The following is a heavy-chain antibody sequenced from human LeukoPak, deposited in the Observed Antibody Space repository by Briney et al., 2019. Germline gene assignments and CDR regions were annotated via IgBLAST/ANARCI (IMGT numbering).Heavy chain of an antibody. V-gene: IGHV3-23*01. J-gene: IGHJ4*02. D-gene: IGHD6-19*01. CDR1: GFTFSSDA. CDR3: AKEVTSSGWPLAY. CDR2: ISGSGTNT. Sequence: GGSLRLSCAASGFTFSSDAMSWVRQAPGKGLEWVSGISGSGTNTYYPDSVKGRFTISRDNSKNTLYVQMNSLRANDTAVYYCAKEVTSSGWPLAYWGQGALVTVSS.